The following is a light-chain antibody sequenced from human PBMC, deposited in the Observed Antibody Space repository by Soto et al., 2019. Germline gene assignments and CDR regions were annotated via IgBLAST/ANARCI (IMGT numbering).Light chain of an antibody. Sequence: NVLTQSPGTLSLSSGERATLACRASQSVTSNYLAWYKQKPGQAPGLLIYDTSTRASGVPDRFSGSGSGTEFTLTISRLEPEDFAVYYCQQYGTSPQTFGQGAKVDIK. CDR1: QSVTSNY. CDR2: DTS. J-gene: IGKJ1*01. V-gene: IGKV3-20*01. CDR3: QQYGTSPQT.